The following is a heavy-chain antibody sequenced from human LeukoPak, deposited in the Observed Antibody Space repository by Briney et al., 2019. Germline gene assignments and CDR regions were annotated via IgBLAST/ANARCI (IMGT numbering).Heavy chain of an antibody. Sequence: SETLSLTCAVYGGSFSGYYWSWIRQPPGKGLEWIGEINHSGSTNYNPSLKSRVTISVDTSKNQFSLKLSFVTAADTAVYYCATAIQNWFDPWGQGTLVTVSS. V-gene: IGHV4-34*01. CDR2: INHSGST. CDR3: ATAIQNWFDP. CDR1: GGSFSGYY. J-gene: IGHJ5*02.